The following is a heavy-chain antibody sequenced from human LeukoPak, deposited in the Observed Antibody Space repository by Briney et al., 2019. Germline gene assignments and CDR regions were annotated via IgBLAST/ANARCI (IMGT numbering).Heavy chain of an antibody. V-gene: IGHV3-30*18. Sequence: GESLRLSCAASGFTVSSYYMTWVRQAPGKGLEWVAVISYDGSNKYYADSVKGRFTISRDNSKNTLYLQMNSLRAEDTAVYYCAKVGGVLWFGELLAPPDYWGQGTLVTVSS. J-gene: IGHJ4*02. D-gene: IGHD3-10*01. CDR1: GFTVSSYY. CDR2: ISYDGSNK. CDR3: AKVGGVLWFGELLAPPDY.